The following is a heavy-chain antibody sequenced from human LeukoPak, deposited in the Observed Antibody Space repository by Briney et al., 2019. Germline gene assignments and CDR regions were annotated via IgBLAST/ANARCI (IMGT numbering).Heavy chain of an antibody. Sequence: PSETLSLTCTVSGGSISSGSYYWSWIRQPAGKGLEWIGRIYTSGSTNYNPSLKSRVTMSVDTSKNQFSLKLNSVTAADTAVYYCARGLGSDYRNWFDPWGQGTLVTVSS. CDR3: ARGLGSDYRNWFDP. CDR1: GGSISSGSYY. J-gene: IGHJ5*02. CDR2: IYTSGST. D-gene: IGHD4-11*01. V-gene: IGHV4-61*02.